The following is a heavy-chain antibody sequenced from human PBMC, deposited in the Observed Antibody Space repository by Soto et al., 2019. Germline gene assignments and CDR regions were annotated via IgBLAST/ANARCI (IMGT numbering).Heavy chain of an antibody. CDR2: IIPIFGTA. Sequence: GASVKVSCKACGGTISSYAISKVRQAPGQGLEWMGGIIPIFGTANYAQKFQGRVTITADESTSTAYMELSSLRSEDTAVYYCARSDIVVVVAGNWFDPWGQGTLVTVSS. CDR1: GGTISSYA. V-gene: IGHV1-69*13. CDR3: ARSDIVVVVAGNWFDP. D-gene: IGHD2-15*01. J-gene: IGHJ5*02.